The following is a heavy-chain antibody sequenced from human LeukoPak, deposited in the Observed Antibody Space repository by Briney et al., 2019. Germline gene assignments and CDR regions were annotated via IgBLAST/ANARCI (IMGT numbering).Heavy chain of an antibody. D-gene: IGHD2-15*01. Sequence: GGSLRLSCAASGFTFSSYWMSWVRQAPGKGLEWVANIKQDGSEKYYVDSVKGRFTISRDNAKNSLYLQMNSLGAEDTAVYYCARGSIVVVSEYYFDYWGQGTLVTVSS. V-gene: IGHV3-7*01. CDR1: GFTFSSYW. CDR3: ARGSIVVVSEYYFDY. CDR2: IKQDGSEK. J-gene: IGHJ4*02.